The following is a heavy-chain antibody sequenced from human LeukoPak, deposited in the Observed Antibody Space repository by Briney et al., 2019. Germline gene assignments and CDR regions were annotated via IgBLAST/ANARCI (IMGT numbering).Heavy chain of an antibody. Sequence: SETLSLTCAVYGGSFSGYYWSWIRQPPGKGLEWIGEINHSGSTNYNPSLKSRVTISVDTSMNQFSLKLRSVTAADTAVYYCGGGLYYYYGMDVWGQGTTVTVSS. CDR1: GGSFSGYY. CDR2: INHSGST. V-gene: IGHV4-34*01. J-gene: IGHJ6*02. CDR3: GGGLYYYYGMDV.